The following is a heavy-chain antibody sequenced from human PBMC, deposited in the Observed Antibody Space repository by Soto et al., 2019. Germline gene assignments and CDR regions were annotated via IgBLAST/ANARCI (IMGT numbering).Heavy chain of an antibody. V-gene: IGHV4-34*01. D-gene: IGHD3-10*01. J-gene: IGHJ6*02. CDR2: INHSGST. CDR1: GGSFSGYY. Sequence: PSETLSLTCAVYGGSFSGYYWSWIRQPPGKGLEWIGEINHSGSTNYNPSLKSRVTISVDTSKNQFSLKLSSVTAADTAVYYCARGQKRGYYYYGMDVWGQGTTVTVSS. CDR3: ARGQKRGYYYYGMDV.